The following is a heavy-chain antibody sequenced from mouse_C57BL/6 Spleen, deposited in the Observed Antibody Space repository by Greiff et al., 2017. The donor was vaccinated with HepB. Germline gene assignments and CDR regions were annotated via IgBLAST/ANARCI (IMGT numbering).Heavy chain of an antibody. CDR3: AREIYYGSSYYYFDY. V-gene: IGHV1-39*01. CDR2: INPNYGTT. D-gene: IGHD1-1*01. CDR1: GYSFTDYN. Sequence: EVQVVESGPELVKPGASVKISCKASGYSFTDYNMNWVKQSNGKSLEWIGVINPNYGTTSYNQKFKGKATLTVDQSSSTAYMQLNSLTSEDSAVYYCAREIYYGSSYYYFDYWGQGTTLTVSS. J-gene: IGHJ2*01.